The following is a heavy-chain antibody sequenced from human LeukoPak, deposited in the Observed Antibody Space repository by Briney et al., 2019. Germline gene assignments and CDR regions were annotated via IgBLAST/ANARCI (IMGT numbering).Heavy chain of an antibody. V-gene: IGHV3-23*01. CDR1: GFTFSSYA. Sequence: GGSLRLSCAASGFTFSSYAMTWVRQSPGKGLEWVSTIGDTTYYADSVKGRFTISRDDSKNTLYLQMKSLRAEDTAVYYCARLWPAATSSRFDYWGQGTLVTVSS. D-gene: IGHD3/OR15-3a*01. J-gene: IGHJ4*02. CDR2: IGDTT. CDR3: ARLWPAATSSRFDY.